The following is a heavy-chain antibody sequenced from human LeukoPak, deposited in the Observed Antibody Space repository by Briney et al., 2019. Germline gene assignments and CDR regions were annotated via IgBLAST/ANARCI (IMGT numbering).Heavy chain of an antibody. CDR1: GFTFSSYW. CDR2: IKPDGGEQ. J-gene: IGHJ3*02. D-gene: IGHD3-22*01. Sequence: GGSLTLSCAASGFTFSSYWMSWVRQAPGRGLEWVASIKPDGGEQDYVDSVKGRFTISRDNAKNSLFLQMNSLRAEDTAVYYCARDSSTYYFDSRAFDIWGQGTPVTVSS. V-gene: IGHV3-7*04. CDR3: ARDSSTYYFDSRAFDI.